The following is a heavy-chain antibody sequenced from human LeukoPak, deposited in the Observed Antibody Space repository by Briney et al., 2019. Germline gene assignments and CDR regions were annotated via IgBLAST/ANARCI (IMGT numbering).Heavy chain of an antibody. Sequence: GGSLRLSCAASGFAFSSYSINWVRQAPGKGLEWVAVISYDASYENYADSVKGRFTISRDNSKNTLYLQMNSLRAEDTAVYYCAKDLIVSGTATILDYWGQGTLVTVSS. CDR1: GFAFSSYS. J-gene: IGHJ4*02. CDR2: ISYDASYE. CDR3: AKDLIVSGTATILDY. D-gene: IGHD5-24*01. V-gene: IGHV3-30*18.